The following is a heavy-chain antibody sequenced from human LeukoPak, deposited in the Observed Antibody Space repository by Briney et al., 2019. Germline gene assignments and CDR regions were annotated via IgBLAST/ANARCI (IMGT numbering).Heavy chain of an antibody. CDR1: GHTFTSYD. V-gene: IGHV1-2*06. CDR2: INPNSCGT. Sequence: ASVKVSFKASGHTFTSYDINWVRQATGQGLEWMGRINPNSCGTNYAQKFQGRATMTRDTSISTAYMELSRLRSDDTAVYYCARVQGWDDAFDIWGQGTMVTVSS. J-gene: IGHJ3*02. D-gene: IGHD6-19*01. CDR3: ARVQGWDDAFDI.